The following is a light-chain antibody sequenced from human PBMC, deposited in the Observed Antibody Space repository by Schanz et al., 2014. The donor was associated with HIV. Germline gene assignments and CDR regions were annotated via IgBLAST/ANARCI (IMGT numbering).Light chain of an antibody. CDR1: SSDVGGYNY. Sequence: QSALTQPASVSGSPGQSITISCTGTSSDVGGYNYVSWYQQHPGKAPKLMIYDVSNRPLGVSTRFSGSKSANTASLTISGLQADDEGDYYCSSYTATRTVTFGGGTKLTVL. J-gene: IGLJ2*01. CDR3: SSYTATRTVT. CDR2: DVS. V-gene: IGLV2-14*03.